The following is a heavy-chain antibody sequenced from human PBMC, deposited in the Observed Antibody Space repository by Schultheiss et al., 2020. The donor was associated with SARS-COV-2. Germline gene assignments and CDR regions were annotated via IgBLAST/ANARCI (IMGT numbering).Heavy chain of an antibody. J-gene: IGHJ6*02. D-gene: IGHD4-11*01. CDR3: ARTPSNYGPFCYYYGMDV. V-gene: IGHV2-26*01. CDR1: GFSLDIVTMG. Sequence: SGPTLVKPTETLTLTCTVSGFSLDIVTMGVSWIRQPPGKALEWLAHLFSNDEKAYSTSLKSRLTISKDTSKSQVVLTMTNVDPVDTATYYCARTPSNYGPFCYYYGMDVWGQETTVTVSS. CDR2: LFSNDEK.